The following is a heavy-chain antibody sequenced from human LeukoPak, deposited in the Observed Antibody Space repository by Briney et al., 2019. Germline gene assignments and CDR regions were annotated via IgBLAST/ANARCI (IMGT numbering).Heavy chain of an antibody. CDR3: ARQPNYYPWHYYYMDV. CDR1: GGSISSSSYY. V-gene: IGHV4-39*01. Sequence: SETLSLTCTVSGGSISSSSYYWGWIRQPPGKGLEWIGSIYYSGSTYYNPSLKSRVTISVDTSKNQFSLKLSSVTAADTAVYYCARQPNYYPWHYYYMDVWGKGTTVTISS. D-gene: IGHD3-22*01. J-gene: IGHJ6*03. CDR2: IYYSGST.